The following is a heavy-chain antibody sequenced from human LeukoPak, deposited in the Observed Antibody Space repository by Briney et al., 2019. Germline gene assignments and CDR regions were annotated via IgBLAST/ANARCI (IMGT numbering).Heavy chain of an antibody. D-gene: IGHD1-26*01. Sequence: GGSLRLSCAASGFTFSTYAMTWVRQAPGKGLEWVSTSDDNPYYADSVKGRFTISRDDSKNILYLQMSSLRADDTAVYYCARDRSGSTHWGQGTLVTVSS. V-gene: IGHV3-23*01. CDR1: GFTFSTYA. CDR2: SDDNP. J-gene: IGHJ4*02. CDR3: ARDRSGSTH.